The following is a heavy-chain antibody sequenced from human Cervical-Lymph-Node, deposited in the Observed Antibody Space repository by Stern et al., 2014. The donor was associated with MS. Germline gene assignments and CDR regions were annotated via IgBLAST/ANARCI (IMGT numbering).Heavy chain of an antibody. CDR2: MNANSGGT. J-gene: IGHJ4*02. D-gene: IGHD7-27*01. Sequence: VQLLESGAEVKKPGASVKVSCKASGYTFTGYYIHWVRQAPGQGLEWMGWMNANSGGTNYAQNFQGRVTMTRDTSISTAYMELSGLTSDDTAIYYCARDLIGDGDLSLDNWGQGTLVTVSS. CDR3: ARDLIGDGDLSLDN. CDR1: GYTFTGYY. V-gene: IGHV1-2*02.